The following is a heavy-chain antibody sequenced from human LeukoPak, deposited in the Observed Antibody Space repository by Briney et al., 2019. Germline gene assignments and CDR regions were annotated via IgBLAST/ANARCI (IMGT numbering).Heavy chain of an antibody. Sequence: GGSLRLSCAASGFTFDDYAMPWVRQAPGKGLEWVSGISWNSGSIGYTDSVKGRFTISRDNAKNSLYLQMNSLRAEDTALYYCAKGVGATKYYYYYGMDVWGQGTTVTVSS. D-gene: IGHD1-26*01. CDR1: GFTFDDYA. CDR3: AKGVGATKYYYYYGMDV. J-gene: IGHJ6*02. CDR2: ISWNSGSI. V-gene: IGHV3-9*01.